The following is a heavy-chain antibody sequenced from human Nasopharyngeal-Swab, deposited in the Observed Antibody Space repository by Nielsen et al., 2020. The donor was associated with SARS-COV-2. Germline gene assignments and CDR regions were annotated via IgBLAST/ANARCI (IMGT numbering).Heavy chain of an antibody. J-gene: IGHJ6*02. CDR1: GYTFTSYG. V-gene: IGHV1-18*01. CDR3: ARAPRAEGWELLIHINYYYGMDV. Sequence: ASVKVSCKASGYTFTSYGISWARQAPGQGLEWMGWISAYNGNTNYAQKLQGRVTMTTDTSTSTAYMELRSLRSDDTAVYYCARAPRAEGWELLIHINYYYGMDVWGQGTTVTVSS. CDR2: ISAYNGNT. D-gene: IGHD1-26*01.